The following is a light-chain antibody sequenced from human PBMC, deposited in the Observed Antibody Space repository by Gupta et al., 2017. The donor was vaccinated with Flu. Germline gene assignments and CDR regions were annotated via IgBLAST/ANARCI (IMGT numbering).Light chain of an antibody. CDR3: QQANSIPPFT. V-gene: IGKV1-12*01. Sequence: DIQMTQSPSSVSASVGDRVTITCRASQDIGTWLAWYQQKPGRAPILLIYAASSLQSGAPSRFSGSGSVTEFTLTISSLQPEDFATYYCQQANSIPPFTFGPGTKVDLK. CDR2: AAS. CDR1: QDIGTW. J-gene: IGKJ3*01.